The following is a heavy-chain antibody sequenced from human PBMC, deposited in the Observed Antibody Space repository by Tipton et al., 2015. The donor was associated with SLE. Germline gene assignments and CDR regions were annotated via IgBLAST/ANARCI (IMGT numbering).Heavy chain of an antibody. D-gene: IGHD6-19*01. CDR2: IFYSGNT. Sequence: LRLSCTVSGGSISSSDYYWGWIRQPPGKGLEWIGNIFYSGNTYYNPSLKSGVTISVDTSKNQVSLQLRSVTAADTAVYYCAGARGLQQWLAPGWFDPWGQGTLVTVSS. CDR3: AGARGLQQWLAPGWFDP. J-gene: IGHJ5*02. V-gene: IGHV4-39*01. CDR1: GGSISSSDYY.